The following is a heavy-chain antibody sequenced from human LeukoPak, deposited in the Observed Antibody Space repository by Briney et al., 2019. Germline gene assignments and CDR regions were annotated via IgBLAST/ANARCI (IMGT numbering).Heavy chain of an antibody. CDR2: LSSSGSAF. CDR1: GFTFSSYG. D-gene: IGHD3-3*01. V-gene: IGHV3-48*04. Sequence: GGSLRLSCAASGFTFSSYGMSWVRQAPGKGLEWIAYLSSSGSAFSYADSAKGRFTIARDNAKNSVYLEMNSLRADDTAVYYCARSARLMKGVVEVTALDDWGQGTLVTVSS. J-gene: IGHJ4*02. CDR3: ARSARLMKGVVEVTALDD.